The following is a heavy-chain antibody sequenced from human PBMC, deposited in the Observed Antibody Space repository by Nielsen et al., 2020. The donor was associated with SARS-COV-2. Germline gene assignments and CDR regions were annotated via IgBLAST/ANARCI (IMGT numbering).Heavy chain of an antibody. CDR2: ISYDGSNK. D-gene: IGHD6-13*01. V-gene: IGHV3-30*18. J-gene: IGHJ4*02. Sequence: VRQAPGKGLEWVAVISYDGSNKYYADSVKGRFTISRDNSKNTLYLQMNSLRAEDTAVYYCAKYRSSSWRVFDYWGQGTLVTVSS. CDR3: AKYRSSSWRVFDY.